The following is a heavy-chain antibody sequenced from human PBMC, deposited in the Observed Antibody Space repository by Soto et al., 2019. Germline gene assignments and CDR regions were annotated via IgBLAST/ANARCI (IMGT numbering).Heavy chain of an antibody. Sequence: QVQLQESGPGLVKPSQTLSLTCTVSGGSISSGDYHWSWIRQPPGKGLEWIGFVYYTGNTYYNPSLNSRVTISVATSRHQFSLKLSSVTAAATAVYYCARSDFWSGYYTDYWGQGTLVTVSS. CDR3: ARSDFWSGYYTDY. CDR1: GGSISSGDYH. CDR2: VYYTGNT. V-gene: IGHV4-30-4*08. J-gene: IGHJ4*02. D-gene: IGHD3-3*01.